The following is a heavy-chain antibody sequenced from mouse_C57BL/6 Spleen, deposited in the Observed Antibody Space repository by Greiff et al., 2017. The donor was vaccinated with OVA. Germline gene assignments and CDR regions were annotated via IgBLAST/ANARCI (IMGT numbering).Heavy chain of an antibody. Sequence: VQLQQPGAELVKPGASVKISCKASGYAFSSYWMNWVKQRPGKGLEWIGQIYPGDGDTNYNGKFKGKATLTADKSSSTAYMQLSSLTSEDSAVYFGARNDDYGAWFAYWGQGTLVTVSA. V-gene: IGHV1-80*01. J-gene: IGHJ3*01. CDR3: ARNDDYGAWFAY. D-gene: IGHD2-4*01. CDR1: GYAFSSYW. CDR2: IYPGDGDT.